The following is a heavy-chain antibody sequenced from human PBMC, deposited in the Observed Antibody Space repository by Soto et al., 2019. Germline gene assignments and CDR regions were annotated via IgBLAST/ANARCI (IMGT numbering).Heavy chain of an antibody. CDR3: TSFGMANY. CDR1: RFTCSGCW. D-gene: IGHD3-3*01. Sequence: PGGSLRLSCAGSRFTCSGCWMSWVRQAPGQGLQWVANMKPDGSEQYYVDSVKGRFTISRGDAKNSLYLQMNSLSAEDTAIYYCTSFGMANYWGQGSRVTVS. V-gene: IGHV3-7*05. J-gene: IGHJ4*02. CDR2: MKPDGSEQ.